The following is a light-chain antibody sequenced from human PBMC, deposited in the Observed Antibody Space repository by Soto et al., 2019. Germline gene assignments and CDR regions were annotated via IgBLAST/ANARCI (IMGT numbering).Light chain of an antibody. CDR2: CAS. V-gene: IGKV4-1*01. Sequence: DIVMTQAPDSLAASLGAIVTINCKSSRNLLYNDKNYVAWYQQRPGQAPKLLIYCASTRESEVPVRISGSGSVTDFRLTIRDLQAADAAVYDCQQFYTTPRTFGQGTRVEI. CDR1: RNLLYNDKNY. J-gene: IGKJ2*01. CDR3: QQFYTTPRT.